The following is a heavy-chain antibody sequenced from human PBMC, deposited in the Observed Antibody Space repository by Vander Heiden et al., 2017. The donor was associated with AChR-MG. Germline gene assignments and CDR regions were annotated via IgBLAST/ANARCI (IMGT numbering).Heavy chain of an antibody. CDR1: GYTCTSYA. Sequence: VQLVQSGSELKTPGASVKVSCKASGYTCTSYAMNWVRQAPGQGLEWMGWIKPNTGNPTEAQGFTGRFVFSWDTSVSTAYLQIRSIKAEDTAVDVFVGGSGSHDYWCHGPMVTVSS. D-gene: IGHD3-10*01. CDR3: VGGSGSHDY. J-gene: IGHJ4*01. V-gene: IGHV7-4-1*01. CDR2: IKPNTGNP.